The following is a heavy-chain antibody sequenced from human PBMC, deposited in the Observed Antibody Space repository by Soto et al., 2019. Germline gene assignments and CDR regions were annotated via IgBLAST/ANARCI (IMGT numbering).Heavy chain of an antibody. V-gene: IGHV1-24*01. CDR2: FDPEDGET. CDR1: GYTLTELS. CDR3: ATDMENYYGSGLNY. J-gene: IGHJ4*02. Sequence: ASVKVSCKVSGYTLTELSMHWVRQAPGKGLEWMGGFDPEDGETIYAQKFQGRVTMTEDTSTDTAYMELSNLRSEDTAVYYCATDMENYYGSGLNYWGQGTLVTVSS. D-gene: IGHD3-10*01.